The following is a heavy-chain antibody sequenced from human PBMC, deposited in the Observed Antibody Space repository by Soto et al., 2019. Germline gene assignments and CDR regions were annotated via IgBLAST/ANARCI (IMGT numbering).Heavy chain of an antibody. CDR3: AALWFGELHNNWFDP. D-gene: IGHD3-10*01. V-gene: IGHV4-34*01. Sequence: SETLSLTCSIYSGSFSGYYWSWMRQPPGKGLEWFGEISHSGSTNYSPSLKSRVTISVDTSKNQFSLKLSSVTAADTAGYYCAALWFGELHNNWFDPWGQGTLVTVSS. CDR1: SGSFSGYY. CDR2: ISHSGST. J-gene: IGHJ5*02.